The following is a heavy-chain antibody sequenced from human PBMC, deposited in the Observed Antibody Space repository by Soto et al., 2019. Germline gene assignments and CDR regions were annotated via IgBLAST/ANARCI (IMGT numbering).Heavy chain of an antibody. CDR1: GFTFSSYG. J-gene: IGHJ5*02. V-gene: IGHV3-33*01. CDR2: IWYDGSNK. Sequence: QVQLVESGGGVVQPGRSLRLSCAASGFTFSSYGMHWVRQAPGKGLEWVAVIWYDGSNKYYADSVKGRFTISRDNSKNTLYLQMNSLRAEDTAVYYCARSEPGYCSGGSCENWFDPWGQGTLVTVSS. D-gene: IGHD2-15*01. CDR3: ARSEPGYCSGGSCENWFDP.